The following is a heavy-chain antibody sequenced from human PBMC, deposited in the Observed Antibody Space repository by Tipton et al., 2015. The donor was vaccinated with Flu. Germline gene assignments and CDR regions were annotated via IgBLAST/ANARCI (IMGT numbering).Heavy chain of an antibody. CDR3: ARGRATVTPLGPGYFSY. J-gene: IGHJ4*02. Sequence: QVQLVQSGAEGKKPGASVKVSCKASGYTFTSYYMHWVRQAPGQGLEWMGIINPSGGSTSYAQKFQGRVTMTRDTSTSTVYMELSSLSSEDTAVYYCARGRATVTPLGPGYFSYWGQGTLATVSS. V-gene: IGHV1-46*01. CDR2: INPSGGST. CDR1: GYTFTSYY. D-gene: IGHD4-11*01.